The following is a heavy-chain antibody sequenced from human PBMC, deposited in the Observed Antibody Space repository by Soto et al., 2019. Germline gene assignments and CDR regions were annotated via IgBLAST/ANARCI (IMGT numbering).Heavy chain of an antibody. CDR2: ISAYNGNT. CDR3: AMSESEGGSSSDC. V-gene: IGHV1-18*01. J-gene: IGHJ4*02. Sequence: QVKLVQSGAEVKKPGASVKVSCKASGYTFTHYGISWARQAPGQGLEWRGWISAYNGNTKYAQNLTGGATMTTDTSASTAYMELKSLRSDYTAVYYCAMSESEGGSSSDCWGQGTLVTVSS. D-gene: IGHD6-6*01. CDR1: GYTFTHYG.